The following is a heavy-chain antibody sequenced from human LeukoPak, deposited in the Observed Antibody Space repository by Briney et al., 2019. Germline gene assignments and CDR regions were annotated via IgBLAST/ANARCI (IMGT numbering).Heavy chain of an antibody. CDR1: GGSISSGGYY. J-gene: IGHJ4*02. Sequence: SETLSLTCTVSGGSISSGGYYWSWIRQHPGKGLEWIGYIYYSGSTYYNPSLKSRVTISVDTSKNQFSLKLSSVTAADTAVYYCARLEGTTVTVIDDFDYWGQGTLVTVSS. D-gene: IGHD4-17*01. CDR2: IYYSGST. CDR3: ARLEGTTVTVIDDFDY. V-gene: IGHV4-31*03.